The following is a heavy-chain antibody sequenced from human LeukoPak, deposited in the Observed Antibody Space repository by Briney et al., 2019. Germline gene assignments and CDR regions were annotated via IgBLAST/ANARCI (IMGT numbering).Heavy chain of an antibody. CDR3: ARDLTPITMVRGVIRDGPFDY. V-gene: IGHV3-30-3*01. CDR1: GYTFTSYA. D-gene: IGHD3-10*01. Sequence: SCKASGYTFTSYAMHWVRQAPGKGLEWVAVISYDGSNKYYADSVKGRFTISRDNSKNTLYLQMNSLRAEDTAVYYCARDLTPITMVRGVIRDGPFDYWGQGTLVTVSS. J-gene: IGHJ4*02. CDR2: ISYDGSNK.